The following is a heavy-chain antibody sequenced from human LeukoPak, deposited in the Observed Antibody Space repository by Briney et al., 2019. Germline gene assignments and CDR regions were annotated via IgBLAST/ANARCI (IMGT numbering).Heavy chain of an antibody. D-gene: IGHD5-12*01. Sequence: VAPVKVSCKASGYTFTSYGISWVRQAPGQGLEWMGWISAYNGNTNYAQKLQGRVTMTTDTSTSTAYMELRSLRSDDTAVYYCARDRPYSGYDFPFDYWGQGTLVTVSS. V-gene: IGHV1-18*01. CDR1: GYTFTSYG. CDR3: ARDRPYSGYDFPFDY. CDR2: ISAYNGNT. J-gene: IGHJ4*02.